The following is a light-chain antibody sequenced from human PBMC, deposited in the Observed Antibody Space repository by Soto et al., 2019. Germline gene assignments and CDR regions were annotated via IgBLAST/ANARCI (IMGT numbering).Light chain of an antibody. V-gene: IGLV1-40*01. CDR1: SSNIGARYD. CDR2: FNS. CDR3: QSYDSLSGSV. Sequence: QSVLTQPPSVSGAPGQRVTISCTGSSSNIGARYDVNWYQQLPGTAPKLLIYFNSNRPSGVPDRFSGSKSGTSASLAITGLQAEDEADYYCQSYDSLSGSVFGSGTKVTVL. J-gene: IGLJ1*01.